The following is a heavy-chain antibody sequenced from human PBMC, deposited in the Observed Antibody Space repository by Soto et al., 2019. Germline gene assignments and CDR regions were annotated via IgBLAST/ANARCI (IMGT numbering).Heavy chain of an antibody. J-gene: IGHJ1*01. CDR3: ARVGSRDAYNYVLDQ. V-gene: IGHV1-69*06. D-gene: IGHD5-18*01. CDR1: GRIFSSFP. CDR2: VISASGSV. Sequence: QVQVVQSGAEVKKPGSSVKISCKASGRIFSSFPTSWVRQVPGQGLEWMGGVISASGSVTYAPKFQGRVTMTAVNSAGIGSMELTSLTSEDTAIYYCARVGSRDAYNYVLDQWGPWNMVTVSS.